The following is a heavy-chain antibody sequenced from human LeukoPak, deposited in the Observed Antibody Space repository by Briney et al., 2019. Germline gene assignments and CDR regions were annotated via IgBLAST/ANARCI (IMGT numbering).Heavy chain of an antibody. D-gene: IGHD2-21*02. CDR2: ISGSGAYI. V-gene: IGHV3-21*01. CDR3: ARDRGIVVVTAIKN. CDR1: GFTFTTYT. Sequence: GGSLRLSCAASGFTFTTYTMNWVRQAPGKGLEWVSSISGSGAYIYYADSVKGRFTISRDNSKNTLYLQMNSLRAEDTAVYYCARDRGIVVVTAIKNWGQGTLVTVSS. J-gene: IGHJ4*02.